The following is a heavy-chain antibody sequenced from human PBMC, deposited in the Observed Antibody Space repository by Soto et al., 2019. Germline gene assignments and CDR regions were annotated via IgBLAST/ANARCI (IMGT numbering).Heavy chain of an antibody. V-gene: IGHV3-23*01. D-gene: IGHD3-3*01. Sequence: GSLRLSCAASGFTFTGYAMTWVRQAPGKGLEWVSAISASGGTTYYADSVKGRFIISRDNSKNTLYLQMNSLRAEDTAVYYCAKVPTRYDFWSGYFTWFDPWGQGALVTVSS. CDR3: AKVPTRYDFWSGYFTWFDP. J-gene: IGHJ5*02. CDR2: ISASGGTT. CDR1: GFTFTGYA.